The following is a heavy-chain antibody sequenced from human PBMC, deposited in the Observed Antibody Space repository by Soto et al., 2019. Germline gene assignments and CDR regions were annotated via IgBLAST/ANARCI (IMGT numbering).Heavy chain of an antibody. V-gene: IGHV3-30-3*01. CDR1: GFTFSSYA. D-gene: IGHD6-19*01. CDR2: ISYDGSNK. J-gene: IGHJ5*02. CDR3: PRGGVTVAGLNMSTWFDP. Sequence: QVQLVESGGGVVQPGRSLRLSCAASGFTFSSYAMHWVRQAPGKGLEWVAVISYDGSNKYYADSVKGRFTICRDNSKNTLYLTMSSLRAEDTDVYYRPRGGVTVAGLNMSTWFDPRGKGTLVTDYS.